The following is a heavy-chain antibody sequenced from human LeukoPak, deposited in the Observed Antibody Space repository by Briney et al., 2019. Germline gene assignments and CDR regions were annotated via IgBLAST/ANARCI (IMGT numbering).Heavy chain of an antibody. J-gene: IGHJ4*02. D-gene: IGHD5-24*01. CDR2: ISYDGSNK. CDR3: ASPGSGDGYSLGY. Sequence: GGSLRLSCAASGFTFSSYCMHWVRQAPGKGLEWVAVISYDGSNKYYADSVKGRFTISRDNSKNTLYLQMNSLRAEDTAVYYCASPGSGDGYSLGYWGQGTLVTVSS. V-gene: IGHV3-30*03. CDR1: GFTFSSYC.